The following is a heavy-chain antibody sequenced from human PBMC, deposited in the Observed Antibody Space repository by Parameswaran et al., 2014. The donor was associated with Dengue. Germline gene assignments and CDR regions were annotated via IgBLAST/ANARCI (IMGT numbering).Heavy chain of an antibody. D-gene: IGHD3-3*01. CDR3: ARGVEYYDFWSGYNQYYYYYYMDV. V-gene: IGHV4-39*01. J-gene: IGHJ6*03. Sequence: PGKGLEWIGSIYYSGSTYYNPSLKSRVTISVDTSKNQFSLKLSSVTAADTAVYYCARGVEYYDFWSGYNQYYYYYYMDVWGKGTTVTVSS. CDR2: IYYSGST.